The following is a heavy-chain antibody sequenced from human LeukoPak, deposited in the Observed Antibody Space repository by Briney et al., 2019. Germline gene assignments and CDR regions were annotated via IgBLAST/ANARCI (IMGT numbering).Heavy chain of an antibody. CDR3: ARVYSVYYYYMDV. V-gene: IGHV1-2*02. Sequence: ASVKVSCKASGYTFTAYYIHWVQQAPGQGLEWMGWIIPNSGGTNYAQKFQGRVTMTRDTSISTAYMELSSLRSDDTAVYYCARVYSVYYYYMDVWGKGTTVTVSS. CDR1: GYTFTAYY. CDR2: IIPNSGGT. D-gene: IGHD4-11*01. J-gene: IGHJ6*03.